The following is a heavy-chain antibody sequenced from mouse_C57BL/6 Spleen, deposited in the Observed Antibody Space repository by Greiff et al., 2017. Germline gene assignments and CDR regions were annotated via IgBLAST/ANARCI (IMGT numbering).Heavy chain of an antibody. CDR2: IYPGSGST. D-gene: IGHD3-2*02. Sequence: QVQLQQPGAELVKPGASVKMSCKASGYTFTSYWITWVKQRPGQGLEWIGEIYPGSGSTNYNEKFKSKATLTVDTSSSTAYMQLSSLPSEDSAVYYCAMGGNSGLSFDYWGKGTTLTVSS. CDR1: GYTFTSYW. CDR3: AMGGNSGLSFDY. J-gene: IGHJ2*01. V-gene: IGHV1-55*01.